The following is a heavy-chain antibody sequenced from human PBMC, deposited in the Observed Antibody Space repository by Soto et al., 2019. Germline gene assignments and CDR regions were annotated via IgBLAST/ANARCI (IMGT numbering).Heavy chain of an antibody. CDR3: AKGGYYSDSSGHY. D-gene: IGHD3-22*01. CDR1: VCTFSSYA. CDR2: ISGSGAST. J-gene: IGHJ4*02. V-gene: IGHV3-23*01. Sequence: VGSLRLSCASSVCTFSSYAMNCVRHSPGKGLEWVSTISGSGASTYYADSVKGRFTISRDNSKNTLYLQMNSLRADDTAVYYCAKGGYYSDSSGHYLGQATLVNVS.